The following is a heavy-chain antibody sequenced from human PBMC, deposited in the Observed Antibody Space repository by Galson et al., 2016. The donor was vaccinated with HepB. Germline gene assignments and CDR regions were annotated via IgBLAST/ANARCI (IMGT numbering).Heavy chain of an antibody. CDR1: GFSFSTYE. CDR3: ARKLRGSGYDY. CDR2: ISDSGRST. J-gene: IGHJ4*02. D-gene: IGHD5-12*01. V-gene: IGHV3-48*03. Sequence: SLRLSCAASGFSFSTYEMNWIRQTPGKGLEWVSYISDSGRSTHYIDSVEGRYTISRDNAKNTLDLQMNGLRADDTAVYYCARKLRGSGYDYWGQGTLVTVSS.